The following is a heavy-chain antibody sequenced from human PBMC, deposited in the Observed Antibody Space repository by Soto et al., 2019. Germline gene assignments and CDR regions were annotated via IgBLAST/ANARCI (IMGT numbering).Heavy chain of an antibody. CDR3: AKGGSTGTWVYYYYYGMDV. Sequence: GGSLRLSCAASGLTFSSYGMHWVRQAPGKGLEWVAVISYDGSNKYYADSVKGRFTISRDNSKNTLYLQMNSLRAEDTAVYYCAKGGSTGTWVYYYYYGMDVWGQGTTVTVSS. J-gene: IGHJ6*02. CDR2: ISYDGSNK. CDR1: GLTFSSYG. V-gene: IGHV3-30*18. D-gene: IGHD1-7*01.